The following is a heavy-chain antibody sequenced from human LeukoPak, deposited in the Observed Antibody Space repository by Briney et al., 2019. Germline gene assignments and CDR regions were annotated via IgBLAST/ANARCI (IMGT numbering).Heavy chain of an antibody. CDR3: ARGPGTYYDILTGYYYGDYFDY. D-gene: IGHD3-9*01. CDR1: GFTVSSNY. J-gene: IGHJ4*02. CDR2: IYSGGST. Sequence: TGGSLRLSCAASGFTVSSNYMSWVRQAPGKGLEWVSVIYSGGSTYYADSVKGRFTISRDNSKNTLYLQMNSLRAEDTAVYYCARGPGTYYDILTGYYYGDYFDYWGQGTLVTVSS. V-gene: IGHV3-53*01.